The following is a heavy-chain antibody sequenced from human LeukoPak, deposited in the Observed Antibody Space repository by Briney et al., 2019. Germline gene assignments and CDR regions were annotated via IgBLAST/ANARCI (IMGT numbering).Heavy chain of an antibody. CDR1: GFTFSDYY. Sequence: GGSLRLSCAASGFTFSDYYMSWIRQAPGKGLEWISYISGSGTNIYYADSVRGRFTISRDNAKNSLYLQMNGLRAEDTAVYYCARTGGRGGFDYWGQGTLVTVSS. CDR2: ISGSGTNI. J-gene: IGHJ4*02. CDR3: ARTGGRGGFDY. D-gene: IGHD7-27*01. V-gene: IGHV3-11*01.